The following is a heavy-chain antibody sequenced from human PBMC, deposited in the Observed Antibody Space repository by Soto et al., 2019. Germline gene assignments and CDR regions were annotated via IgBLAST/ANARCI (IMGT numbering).Heavy chain of an antibody. V-gene: IGHV1-8*01. J-gene: IGHJ6*02. CDR1: GYTFTSYD. Sequence: GASVKVSCKASGYTFTSYDINWVRQATGQGLEWMGWMNPNSGNTGYAQKFQGRVTMTRNTSISTAYMELSSLRSEDTAVYYCASPYYYGSGSYYYYGMDVWGQGTTVTVSS. D-gene: IGHD3-10*01. CDR3: ASPYYYGSGSYYYYGMDV. CDR2: MNPNSGNT.